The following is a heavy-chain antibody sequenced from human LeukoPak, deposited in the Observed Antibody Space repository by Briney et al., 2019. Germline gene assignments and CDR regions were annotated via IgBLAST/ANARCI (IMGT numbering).Heavy chain of an antibody. CDR1: GFTFSSYW. D-gene: IGHD5-12*01. V-gene: IGHV3-15*01. CDR3: TTTTEPEGDSGYFYYYMDV. J-gene: IGHJ6*03. CDR2: IKSKTDGGTT. Sequence: TGGSLRLSCAASGFTFSSYWMSWVRQAPGKGLEWVGLIKSKTDGGTTDYAAPVKGRFTISRDDSKNTLYLQMNSLKTEDTAVFYCTTTTEPEGDSGYFYYYMDVWGKGTTVTISS.